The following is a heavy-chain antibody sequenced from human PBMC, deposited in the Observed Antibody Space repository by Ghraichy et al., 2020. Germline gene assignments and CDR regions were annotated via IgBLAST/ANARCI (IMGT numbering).Heavy chain of an antibody. D-gene: IGHD6-19*01. Sequence: ASVKVSCKASGYTFTDYMHWVRQAPGQGLEWMGWLNPNSGGTNYAQKFQGRVTMTRDTSISTAYMALSRLISDDTALYYCATFGDVGRGTSGWNEESSLHYWGQGTLVTVSS. CDR1: GYTFTDY. CDR2: LNPNSGGT. J-gene: IGHJ4*02. V-gene: IGHV1-2*02. CDR3: ATFGDVGRGTSGWNEESSLHY.